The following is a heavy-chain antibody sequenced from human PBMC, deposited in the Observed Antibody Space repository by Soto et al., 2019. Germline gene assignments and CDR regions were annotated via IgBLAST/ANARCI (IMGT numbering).Heavy chain of an antibody. CDR2: IIPIFGTA. CDR1: GGTFSSYA. V-gene: IGHV1-69*01. J-gene: IGHJ6*02. Sequence: QVQLVQSGAEVKKPGSSVKVSCKASGGTFSSYAISWVRQAPGQGLEWMGGIIPIFGTANYAQKFQGRVTITADESTSTAYMELSSLRAEDTAVYYCARDLDYYDSSGYYYYYYYGMDGWCQGTTVTVSS. D-gene: IGHD3-22*01. CDR3: ARDLDYYDSSGYYYYYYYGMDG.